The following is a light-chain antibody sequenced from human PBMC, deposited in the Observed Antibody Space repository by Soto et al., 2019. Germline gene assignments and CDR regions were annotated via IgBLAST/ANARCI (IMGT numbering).Light chain of an antibody. CDR3: AAWDDSLNGPGVV. CDR2: SNN. V-gene: IGLV1-44*01. Sequence: QSVLTQPPSASGTPGQRVTISCSGSSSNIGSNTVNWYQQLPGTATKLLIYSNNQRPSGVPDRFSGSKSGTSASLAISGLPSEDEADYYCAAWDDSLNGPGVVFGGGTKLTV. CDR1: SSNIGSNT. J-gene: IGLJ2*01.